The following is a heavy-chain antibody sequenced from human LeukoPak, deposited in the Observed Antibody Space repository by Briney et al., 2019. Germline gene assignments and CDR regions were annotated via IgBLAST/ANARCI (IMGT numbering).Heavy chain of an antibody. Sequence: SQTLSLTCSISGDSVSSNSATWNWIRQSPSRGLEWLGRTYYRSKWYKYYAVSVTGRITINPDTSQNQFSLQLNSVTPEDTAVYYCARGPSYFQHWGQGTLVTVSS. V-gene: IGHV6-1*01. CDR3: ARGPSYFQH. CDR1: GDSVSSNSAT. CDR2: TYYRSKWYK. J-gene: IGHJ1*01.